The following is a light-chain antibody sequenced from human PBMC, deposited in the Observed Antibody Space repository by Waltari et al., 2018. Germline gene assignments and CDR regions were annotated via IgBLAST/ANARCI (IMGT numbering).Light chain of an antibody. CDR3: SSQSSNDVVL. Sequence: QSALTQPASVSGSPGQSVTIFCAGTSNDVGGYNSVSWYQEYPGQAPRVIIYDLSDRPSGVSDGFSGAKSGNTASLTSSGLQAEDEADYYCSSQSSNDVVLFGGGTKLTVL. V-gene: IGLV2-14*01. CDR2: DLS. J-gene: IGLJ2*01. CDR1: SNDVGGYNS.